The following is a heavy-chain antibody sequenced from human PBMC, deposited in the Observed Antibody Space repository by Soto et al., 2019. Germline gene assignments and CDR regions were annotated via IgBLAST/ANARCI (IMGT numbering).Heavy chain of an antibody. CDR2: ISYDGSFV. CDR1: GLTFSDYG. V-gene: IGHV3-30*18. CDR3: AKERGRNRNFHMDV. Sequence: GVSLRLSCVVSGLTFSDYGFHWVRQAPGKGLDWVAAISYDGSFVYYADSVRGRFTISRDNSRNTLDLQMNTLRHEDTAVYYCAKERGRNRNFHMDVWGKGTSVTV. J-gene: IGHJ6*03.